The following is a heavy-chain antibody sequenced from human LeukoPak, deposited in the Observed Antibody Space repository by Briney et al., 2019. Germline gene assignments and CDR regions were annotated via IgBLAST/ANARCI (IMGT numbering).Heavy chain of an antibody. Sequence: GGSLRLSCAASGFTFSSYAMSWVRQAPGKGLKWVSGISGSGGSTYYADSVKGRFTIARDNSKNTLYLQMNSLRAEDTAVYYCARGDVVVTANWFDPWGQGTLVTVSS. V-gene: IGHV3-23*01. CDR1: GFTFSSYA. CDR3: ARGDVVVTANWFDP. D-gene: IGHD2-21*02. CDR2: ISGSGGST. J-gene: IGHJ5*02.